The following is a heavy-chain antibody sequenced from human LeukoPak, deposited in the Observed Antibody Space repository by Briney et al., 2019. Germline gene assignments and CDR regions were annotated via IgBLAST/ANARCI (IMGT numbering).Heavy chain of an antibody. CDR2: IYYSGST. CDR3: ARLWDGTGF. Sequence: SETLSLTCTVSGGSISSSSYYWGWIRQPPGKGPEWIGSIYYSGSTYYNPSLKSRVTISVDTSKNQFSLKLSSVTAADTAVYYCARLWDGTGFWGQGTLVTVSS. J-gene: IGHJ4*02. D-gene: IGHD3-10*01. V-gene: IGHV4-39*01. CDR1: GGSISSSSYY.